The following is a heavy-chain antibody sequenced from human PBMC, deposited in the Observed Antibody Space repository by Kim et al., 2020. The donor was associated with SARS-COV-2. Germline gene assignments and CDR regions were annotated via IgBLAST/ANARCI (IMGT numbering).Heavy chain of an antibody. CDR2: ISGSGGST. CDR1: GFTFSNYA. J-gene: IGHJ4*02. CDR3: AKELWVGELAGPRDY. Sequence: GGSLRLSCAASGFTFSNYAMSWVRQAPGKGLEWVSAISGSGGSTYYADSVKGRFTISRDNSKNTLYLQMNSLRAEDTAVYYCAKELWVGELAGPRDYWGQGTLVAVSS. D-gene: IGHD3-10*01. V-gene: IGHV3-23*01.